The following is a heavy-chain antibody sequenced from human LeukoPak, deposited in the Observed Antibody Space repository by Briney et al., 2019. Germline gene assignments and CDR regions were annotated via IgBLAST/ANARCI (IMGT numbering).Heavy chain of an antibody. CDR2: IYHSGST. CDR3: AKAYYYNSGSYYNY. D-gene: IGHD3-10*01. V-gene: IGHV4-4*02. Sequence: SETLSLTCAVSGGSISSSNWWSWVRQPPGKGLEWIGEIYHSGSTNYNPSLKSRVTISVDKSKNQFSLKLSSVTAADTAVYYCAKAYYYNSGSYYNYWGQGTLVTVSS. J-gene: IGHJ4*02. CDR1: GGSISSSNW.